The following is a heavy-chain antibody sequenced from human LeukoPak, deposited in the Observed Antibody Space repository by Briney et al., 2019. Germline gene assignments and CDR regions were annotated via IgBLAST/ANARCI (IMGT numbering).Heavy chain of an antibody. Sequence: SETLSLTCTVSGGSISSYYWSWIRQPPGKGLEWIGYIYYSGSTNYNPSLKSRVTISVDTTKNQFSLKLSSVTAADTAVYYCARDEDYWGQGTLVTVSS. V-gene: IGHV4-59*01. CDR1: GGSISSYY. J-gene: IGHJ4*02. CDR3: ARDEDY. CDR2: IYYSGST.